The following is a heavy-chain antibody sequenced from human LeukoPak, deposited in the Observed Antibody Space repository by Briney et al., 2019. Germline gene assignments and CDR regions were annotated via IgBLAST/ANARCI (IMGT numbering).Heavy chain of an antibody. J-gene: IGHJ4*02. Sequence: SETLSLTCAVYGGSFSGYYWSWIRQPPGKGLEWIGEINHSGSTNYNPSLKSRVTISVDTSKNQFSLKLSSVTAADTAVYYCATEGGPPIERYWGQGTLVTVSS. CDR1: GGSFSGYY. CDR2: INHSGST. D-gene: IGHD2-15*01. CDR3: ATEGGPPIERY. V-gene: IGHV4-34*01.